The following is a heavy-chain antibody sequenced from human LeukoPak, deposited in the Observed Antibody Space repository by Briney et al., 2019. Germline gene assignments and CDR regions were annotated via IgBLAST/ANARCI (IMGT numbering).Heavy chain of an antibody. J-gene: IGHJ3*02. Sequence: SETLSLTCAVYGGSFSGYYWSWIRQPPGKGLEWIGEINHSGSTNYNPSLKSRVTISVDTSKNQFSLKLSSVTAADTAVYYCARGFGPAPAATSPAFDIWGQGTMVTVSS. CDR3: ARGFGPAPAATSPAFDI. V-gene: IGHV4-34*01. D-gene: IGHD2-2*01. CDR1: GGSFSGYY. CDR2: INHSGST.